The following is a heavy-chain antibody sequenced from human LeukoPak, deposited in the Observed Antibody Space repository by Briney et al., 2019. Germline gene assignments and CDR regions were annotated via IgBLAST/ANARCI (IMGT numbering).Heavy chain of an antibody. Sequence: GESLKISCKGSGYSFTRYWIGWVRQMPGKGLEWMGIIYPGDSDTRYSPAIQGQVTISAAKSTNTAYLQWSSLKASDTAMYYCARLPLTTGGFDYWGQGTLVTVSS. CDR1: GYSFTRYW. D-gene: IGHD4-11*01. CDR3: ARLPLTTGGFDY. CDR2: IYPGDSDT. V-gene: IGHV5-51*01. J-gene: IGHJ4*02.